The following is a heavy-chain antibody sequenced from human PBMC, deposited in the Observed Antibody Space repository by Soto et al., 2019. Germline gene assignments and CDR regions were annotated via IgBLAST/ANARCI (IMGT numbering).Heavy chain of an antibody. J-gene: IGHJ4*02. CDR2: TYYRSKWYN. D-gene: IGHD3-10*01. V-gene: IGHV6-1*01. CDR1: GDSVSSNSAA. Sequence: QSQTLSLTCAISGDSVSSNSAAWNWIRQSPSRGLEWLGRTYYRSKWYNDYAVSVKSRININPDTSKNQFSLQLNSVTPEDTAVYSCARDQGFGELLSAPFDYWGQGTLVTVSS. CDR3: ARDQGFGELLSAPFDY.